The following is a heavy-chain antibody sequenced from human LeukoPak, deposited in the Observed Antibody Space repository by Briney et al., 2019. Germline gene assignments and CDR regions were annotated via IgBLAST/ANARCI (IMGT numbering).Heavy chain of an antibody. D-gene: IGHD1-26*01. CDR1: GFTFNSYA. J-gene: IGHJ4*02. V-gene: IGHV3-23*01. CDR2: ISGSGSRT. Sequence: GGSLRLSCAAPGFTFNSYAMSWVRQAPGKGLEWVSSISGSGSRTYYADSVKGRFTISRDNSKNTMYLQMNSLRAEDTAVYYCAKGPEGGSYLGHFDFWGQGTLVTVSS. CDR3: AKGPEGGSYLGHFDF.